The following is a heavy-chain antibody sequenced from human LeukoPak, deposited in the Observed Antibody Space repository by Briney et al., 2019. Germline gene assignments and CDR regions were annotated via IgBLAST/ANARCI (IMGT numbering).Heavy chain of an antibody. CDR1: GFTFSSYG. J-gene: IGHJ4*02. D-gene: IGHD6-6*01. CDR3: AMIEQVVSNVEGGY. V-gene: IGHV3-30*02. CDR2: IRYDGSNK. Sequence: GGSLRLSCAASGFTFSSYGMHWVRQAPDKGLEWVAFIRYDGSNKYYADSVKGRFTISRDNSKNTLYLQMNSLRAEDTAVYFCAMIEQVVSNVEGGYWGQGTLVTVSS.